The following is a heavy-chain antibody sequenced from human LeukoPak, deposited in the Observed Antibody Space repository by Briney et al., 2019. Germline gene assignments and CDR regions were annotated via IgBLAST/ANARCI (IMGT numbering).Heavy chain of an antibody. V-gene: IGHV3-30*02. CDR3: AKNRDSSDYPRDFDF. CDR1: GFTFSSYG. CDR2: IRHDGSYQ. D-gene: IGHD3-22*01. J-gene: IGHJ4*02. Sequence: GGSLRLSCAAFGFTFSSYGMHWVRRTRGKGLEWVASIRHDGSYQQYADSVKGRFTVSRDNSKDMVYLQMNSLRTEDTAVYYCAKNRDSSDYPRDFDFWGQGTLVTVSS.